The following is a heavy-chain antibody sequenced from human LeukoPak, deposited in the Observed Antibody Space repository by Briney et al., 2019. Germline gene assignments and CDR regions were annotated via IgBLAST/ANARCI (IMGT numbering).Heavy chain of an antibody. CDR2: IYFSGGT. CDR1: GGSISGYY. D-gene: IGHD1-1*01. V-gene: IGHV4-59*01. CDR3: ARRGTGLDWFDP. J-gene: IGHJ5*02. Sequence: PSETLSLTCTVSGGSISGYYWSWIRQPPGKGLEWIGYIYFSGGTNYNPSLKSRVTISVDTSKNQFSLKLSSVTAADTAVYYCARRGTGLDWFDPWGQGTLVTVSS.